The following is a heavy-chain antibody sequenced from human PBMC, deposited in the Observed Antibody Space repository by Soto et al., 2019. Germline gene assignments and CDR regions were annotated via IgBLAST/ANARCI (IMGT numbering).Heavy chain of an antibody. CDR2: IRSKAYGGTT. D-gene: IGHD3-22*01. V-gene: IGHV3-49*03. Sequence: GALRLSCTPCGFTFGDYAMSWFGQAPGSGLESLGFIRSKAYGGTTEYAASVKGRFTISRDDSKSIAYLQMNSLNTEDTAVYYCTRVSEPYYYDSSAYIGAFDIWGQGTMVTVSS. CDR1: GFTFGDYA. J-gene: IGHJ3*02. CDR3: TRVSEPYYYDSSAYIGAFDI.